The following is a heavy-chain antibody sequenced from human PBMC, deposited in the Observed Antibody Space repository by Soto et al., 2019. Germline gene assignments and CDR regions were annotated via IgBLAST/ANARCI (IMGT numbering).Heavy chain of an antibody. V-gene: IGHV3-23*01. Sequence: PGGSLRLSCAGSGFTPTTTPLSWVRQPPGKGLEWVTTISGTASRTYYVDSVKGRFFISRGNSKNTVTLQMNNLTLGDTAVYYCATSFRYFDNWGQGTRVTVSS. CDR3: ATSFRYFDN. CDR2: ISGTASRT. D-gene: IGHD3-9*01. CDR1: GFTPTTTP. J-gene: IGHJ4*02.